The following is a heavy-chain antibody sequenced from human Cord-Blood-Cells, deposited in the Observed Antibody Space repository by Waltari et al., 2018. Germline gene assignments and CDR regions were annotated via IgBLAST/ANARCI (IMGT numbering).Heavy chain of an antibody. J-gene: IGHJ4*02. Sequence: QVQLVQSGAEVKKPGASVKVSCKASGYTFTSYAMHWVRQAPGQRLEWMGWINAGNGNTKYSQKFQGRVTITRDTSASTAYMELSNLGSEDTAVYYCARDRVVGATMGGGVDYWGQGTLVTVSS. CDR2: INAGNGNT. CDR3: ARDRVVGATMGGGVDY. D-gene: IGHD1-26*01. CDR1: GYTFTSYA. V-gene: IGHV1-3*01.